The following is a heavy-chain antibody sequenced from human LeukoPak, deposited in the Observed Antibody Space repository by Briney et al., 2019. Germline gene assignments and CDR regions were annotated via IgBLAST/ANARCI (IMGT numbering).Heavy chain of an antibody. CDR2: INHSGST. V-gene: IGHV4-34*01. Sequence: SETLSLTCAVYGGSFSGYYWSWIRQPPGKGLEWIGEINHSGSTNYNPSLKSRVTISVDTSKNQFSLKLSSVTAADTAVYYCATQYYYDSIPWFDPWGQGTLVTVSS. J-gene: IGHJ5*02. CDR3: ATQYYYDSIPWFDP. CDR1: GGSFSGYY. D-gene: IGHD3-22*01.